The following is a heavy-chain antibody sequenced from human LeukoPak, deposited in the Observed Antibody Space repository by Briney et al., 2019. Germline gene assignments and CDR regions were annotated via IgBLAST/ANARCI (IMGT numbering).Heavy chain of an antibody. CDR2: IYPSGGST. D-gene: IGHD2-2*01. V-gene: IGHV1-46*01. Sequence: GASVKVSCKASGYTFTSYYMHWVRQAPGQGLEWMGIIYPSGGSTSYAQKFQGRVTMTRDMSTSTVYMELSSLRSEDTAVYYCARERDIVVVPAYWFDPWGQGTLVTVSS. CDR1: GYTFTSYY. CDR3: ARERDIVVVPAYWFDP. J-gene: IGHJ5*02.